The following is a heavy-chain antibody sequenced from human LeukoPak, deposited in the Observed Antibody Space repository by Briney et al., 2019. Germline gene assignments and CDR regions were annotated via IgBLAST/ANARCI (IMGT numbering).Heavy chain of an antibody. D-gene: IGHD3-10*01. J-gene: IGHJ4*02. CDR1: GFTFSSYW. CDR3: VRESRTDYYGDY. V-gene: IGHV3-74*01. Sequence: PGGSLRLSCAASGFTFSSYWMHWVRQVPGKGLVWVSRIKSDGSSTSYADSVKGRFTMSRDNAKNTLYLQMNRLRAEDTAVYYCVRESRTDYYGDYWGQGTLVTVSS. CDR2: IKSDGSST.